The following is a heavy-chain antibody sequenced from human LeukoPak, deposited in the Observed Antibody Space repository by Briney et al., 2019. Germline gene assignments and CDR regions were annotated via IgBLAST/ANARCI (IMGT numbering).Heavy chain of an antibody. J-gene: IGHJ4*02. V-gene: IGHV4-59*12. CDR2: IYYSGST. CDR1: GFTFSSFS. D-gene: IGHD6-19*01. CDR3: ARGDDSSGWPYFDY. Sequence: PGGSLRLSCAASGFTFSSFSMNWVRQAPGKGLEWIGYIYYSGSTYYNPSLKSRVTISVDTSKNQFSLKLSSVTAADTAVYYCARGDDSSGWPYFDYWGQGTLVTVSS.